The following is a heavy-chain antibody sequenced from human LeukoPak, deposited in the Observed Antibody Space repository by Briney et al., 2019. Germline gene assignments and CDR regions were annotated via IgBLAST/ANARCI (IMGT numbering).Heavy chain of an antibody. Sequence: PGGSLRLSCAASGFTVNSNYMSWVRQAPGKGLEWVSVIYSDGNTYYADSVKGRFTISRDNSKNTLYLQMNSLRAEGTAVYYCATHLWDYWGQGTLVTVSS. CDR3: ATHLWDY. V-gene: IGHV3-53*01. D-gene: IGHD5-18*01. CDR2: IYSDGNT. J-gene: IGHJ4*02. CDR1: GFTVNSNY.